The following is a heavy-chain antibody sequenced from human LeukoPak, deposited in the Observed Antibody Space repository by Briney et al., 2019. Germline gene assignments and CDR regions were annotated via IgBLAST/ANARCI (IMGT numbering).Heavy chain of an antibody. Sequence: QSGGSLRLSCAASGFTFSSYGMHWVRQAPGKGLEWVAVIWYDGSNKYYADSVKGRFTISRDNSKNTLYLQMNSLRAEDTAVYYCAKDLSPDYDSSGPQSSWGQGTLVTVSS. CDR1: GFTFSSYG. D-gene: IGHD3-22*01. V-gene: IGHV3-33*06. CDR2: IWYDGSNK. CDR3: AKDLSPDYDSSGPQSS. J-gene: IGHJ5*02.